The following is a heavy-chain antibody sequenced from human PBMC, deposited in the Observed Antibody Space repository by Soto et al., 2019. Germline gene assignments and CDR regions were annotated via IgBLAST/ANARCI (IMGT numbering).Heavy chain of an antibody. Sequence: AVKVSCKISGGTFSSYGLSWVRQAPGQGLEWMGGIIPIFGRTNYAQNFQGRVKFTADESTRTAYMDLSRLTFGDTAVYFCARDTLRLKLGDYHHYGLHVSCQ. V-gene: IGHV1-69*13. J-gene: IGHJ6*02. D-gene: IGHD1-7*01. CDR1: GGTFSSYG. CDR3: ARDTLRLKLGDYHHYGLHV. CDR2: IIPIFGRT.